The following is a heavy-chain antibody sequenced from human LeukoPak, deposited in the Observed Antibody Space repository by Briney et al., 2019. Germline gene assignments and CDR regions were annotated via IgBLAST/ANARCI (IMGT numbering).Heavy chain of an antibody. J-gene: IGHJ2*01. V-gene: IGHV3-7*01. CDR3: ARGYSSSWYSDWYFDL. CDR1: GFTFDDYG. Sequence: QTGGSLRLSCAASGFTFDDYGMSWVRQAPGKGLEWVANIKQDGSEKYYVDSVKGRFTISRDNAKNSLYLQMNSLRAEDTAVYYCARGYSSSWYSDWYFDLWGRGTLVTVSS. D-gene: IGHD6-13*01. CDR2: IKQDGSEK.